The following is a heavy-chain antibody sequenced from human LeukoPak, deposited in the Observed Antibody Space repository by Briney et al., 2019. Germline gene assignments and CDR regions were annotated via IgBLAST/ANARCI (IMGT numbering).Heavy chain of an antibody. Sequence: ASVKVSCKASGYTFTGYYMHWVRQAPGQGLEWMGWINPNSGGTNYAQKFQGRVTMTRDTSISTAYMELSRLRSDDTAVYYCAGAEPNGSGSYYMSSQTNYYYYYGMDVWGQGTTVTVSS. CDR2: INPNSGGT. J-gene: IGHJ6*02. D-gene: IGHD3-10*01. CDR1: GYTFTGYY. V-gene: IGHV1-2*02. CDR3: AGAEPNGSGSYYMSSQTNYYYYYGMDV.